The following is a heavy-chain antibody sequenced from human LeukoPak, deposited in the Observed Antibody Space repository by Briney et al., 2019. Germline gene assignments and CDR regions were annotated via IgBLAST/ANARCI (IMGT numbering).Heavy chain of an antibody. CDR1: GFVFSSYE. D-gene: IGHD6-19*01. CDR2: ISTSGTTT. V-gene: IGHV3-48*03. CDR3: ARDVPSGWIGINWFDP. J-gene: IGHJ5*02. Sequence: EGSLRLSCVASGFVFSSYEMNWVRQTPGKGLEWVSFISTSGTTTYYTASVKGRFTVSRDNANNSLHLQMNSLRVDDTAIYYCARDVPSGWIGINWFDPWGQGTLVTVSS.